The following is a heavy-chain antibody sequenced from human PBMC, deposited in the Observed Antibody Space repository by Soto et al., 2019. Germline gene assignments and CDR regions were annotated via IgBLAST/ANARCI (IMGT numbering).Heavy chain of an antibody. CDR2: TYYSGNT. D-gene: IGHD3-16*01. CDR1: GASISSGGSY. Sequence: KSSETLSLTCTVSGASISSGGSYWSWIRQHPGKALEWIGYTYYSGNTYYNPSLQSRLTISVDTSKSQFSLKLSSVTAADTAVYYCARAISTRGNGMDVWGQGTRVTVSS. J-gene: IGHJ6*02. V-gene: IGHV4-31*03. CDR3: ARAISTRGNGMDV.